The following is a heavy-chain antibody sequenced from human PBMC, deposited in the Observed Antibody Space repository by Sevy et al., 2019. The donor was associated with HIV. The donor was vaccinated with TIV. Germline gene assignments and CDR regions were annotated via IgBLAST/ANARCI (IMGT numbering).Heavy chain of an antibody. CDR2: ISSSSSYI. Sequence: GGSLRLSCVASGLTFSSYSMKWVRQAPGKGLEWVSSISSSSSYIYYADSVKGRFTISRDNAKKSLYLQVNSLRAEDTAVYYCARSQIRMGYYYYGMDVWGQGTTVTVSS. J-gene: IGHJ6*02. CDR3: ARSQIRMGYYYYGMDV. D-gene: IGHD2-8*01. V-gene: IGHV3-21*01. CDR1: GLTFSSYS.